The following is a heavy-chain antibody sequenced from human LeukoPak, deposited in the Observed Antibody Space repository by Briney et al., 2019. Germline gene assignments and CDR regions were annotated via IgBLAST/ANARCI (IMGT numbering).Heavy chain of an antibody. D-gene: IGHD1-14*01. V-gene: IGHV3-74*01. CDR1: GFTFSCYW. CDR3: ARDHSITYYFDY. Sequence: GGSLRLSCAASGFTFSCYWMHWVRQAPGKGLVWVSRINTDGGNTNYADSVKGRFTISRDNAKDTLYLQKNSLRAEDTAVYYCARDHSITYYFDYWGQGTLVTVSS. CDR2: INTDGGNT. J-gene: IGHJ4*02.